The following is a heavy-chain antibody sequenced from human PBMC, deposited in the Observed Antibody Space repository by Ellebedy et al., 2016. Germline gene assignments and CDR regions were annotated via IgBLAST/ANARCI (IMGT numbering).Heavy chain of an antibody. CDR1: GYRFSSYA. V-gene: IGHV1-18*04. D-gene: IGHD3-16*01. CDR2: IHTSLGQT. Sequence: ASVKVSCXASGYRFSSYAITWVRQASGQGFEWMGWIHTSLGQTEFAPRFQDRLSMTTDTSTSTAYMELRNLKSDDTAVYHCVRVSNFYDRARFDPWGQGTLITVSS. J-gene: IGHJ5*02. CDR3: VRVSNFYDRARFDP.